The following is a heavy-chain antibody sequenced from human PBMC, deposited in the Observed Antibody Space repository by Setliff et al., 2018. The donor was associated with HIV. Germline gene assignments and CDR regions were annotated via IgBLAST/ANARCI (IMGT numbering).Heavy chain of an antibody. J-gene: IGHJ4*02. V-gene: IGHV4-4*09. CDR3: ARGGSRGSWYWDY. Sequence: SETLSLTCNVSDDSFSTNYWSWVRQPPGKGLEWIGYIYASGSTNYNPSLKSRVTISIDTSKNHFSLRLSSVTAADTAVYYCARGGSRGSWYWDYWGQGTLVTVSS. CDR1: DDSFSTNY. CDR2: IYASGST. D-gene: IGHD6-13*01.